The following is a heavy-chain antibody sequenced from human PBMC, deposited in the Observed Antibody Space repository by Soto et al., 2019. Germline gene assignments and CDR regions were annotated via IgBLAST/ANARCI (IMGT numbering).Heavy chain of an antibody. CDR1: GFTFSSYA. J-gene: IGHJ4*02. CDR2: ISGSGGST. Sequence: GGSLRLSCAASGFTFSSYAMSWVRQAPGKGPEWVSAISGSGGSTYYADSVKGRFTISRDNSKNTLYLQMNSLRAEDTAVYYCAKRWESGYDYDYFDYWGQGTLVTVSS. V-gene: IGHV3-23*01. D-gene: IGHD5-12*01. CDR3: AKRWESGYDYDYFDY.